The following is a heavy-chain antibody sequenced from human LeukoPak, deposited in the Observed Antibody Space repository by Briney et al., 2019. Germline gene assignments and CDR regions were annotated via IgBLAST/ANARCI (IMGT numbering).Heavy chain of an antibody. V-gene: IGHV3-9*01. CDR1: GFTFDDYA. Sequence: GRSLRLSCAASGFTFDDYAMHWVRHAPGKGLEWGSGISWNSGSIGYADSVKGRFTISRDNAKNSLYLQMNSLRAEDTALYYCATIAAYWGQGTLVTVSS. CDR2: ISWNSGSI. D-gene: IGHD6-25*01. CDR3: ATIAAY. J-gene: IGHJ4*02.